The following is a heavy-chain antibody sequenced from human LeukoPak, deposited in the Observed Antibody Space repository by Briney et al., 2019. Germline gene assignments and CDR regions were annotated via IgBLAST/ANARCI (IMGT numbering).Heavy chain of an antibody. D-gene: IGHD3-16*01. CDR2: IGTVTDT. CDR1: GFNFKNYD. J-gene: IGHJ4*02. Sequence: GGSLRLSCAASGFNFKNYDFHWVRQAAGKRLEWVSGIGTVTDTFYLDSVEGRFTISRENAKNSFYLQTNGLRAGDTAVYYCARGWGGHGRSWGALDFWGQGILVTVSS. V-gene: IGHV3-13*01. CDR3: ARGWGGHGRSWGALDF.